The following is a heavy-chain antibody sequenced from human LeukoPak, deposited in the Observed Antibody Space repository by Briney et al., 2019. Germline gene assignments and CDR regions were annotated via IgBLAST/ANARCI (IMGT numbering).Heavy chain of an antibody. J-gene: IGHJ4*02. CDR2: IYTGGST. V-gene: IGHV3-53*01. CDR3: ASSGYSSGGTIDY. D-gene: IGHD6-19*01. Sequence: GGSLRLSXAASGSGFTVSSNYMSWVRQAPGKGLEWVSVIYTGGSTYYADSVKGRFTISRDNSKNTLYLQMNSLRAEDTAVYYCASSGYSSGGTIDYWGQGTLVTVSS. CDR1: GSGFTVSSNY.